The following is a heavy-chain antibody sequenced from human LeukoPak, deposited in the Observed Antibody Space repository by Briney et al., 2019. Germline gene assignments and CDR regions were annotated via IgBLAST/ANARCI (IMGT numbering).Heavy chain of an antibody. CDR1: GGSISSTSHY. CDR2: IYYSGST. J-gene: IGHJ4*02. Sequence: ASETLSLTCTVSGGSISSTSHYWGWIRQPPGKGLEWIGSIYYSGSTYYNPSLKSRVTISVDTSKNQFSLRLSSVTAADMAVYFCVRLGYSVSWTDCWGQGTLVTVSS. V-gene: IGHV4-39*01. D-gene: IGHD6-13*01. CDR3: VRLGYSVSWTDC.